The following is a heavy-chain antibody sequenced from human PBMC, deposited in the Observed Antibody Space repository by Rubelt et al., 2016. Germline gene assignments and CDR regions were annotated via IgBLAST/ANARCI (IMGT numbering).Heavy chain of an antibody. J-gene: IGHJ6*02. V-gene: IGHV1-46*03. CDR1: GYTFISHY. CDR3: ARGGGGIVAGERMDV. D-gene: IGHD3-22*01. Sequence: GDSVGISCKASGYTFISHYIHWVRQAPGQGLEWMGVLNPSGGSTSYAQKFQGRVTMTRDTSMSTFYMELSSLRSEDTAVYYCARGGGGIVAGERMDVWGQGTTVTVSS. CDR2: LNPSGGST.